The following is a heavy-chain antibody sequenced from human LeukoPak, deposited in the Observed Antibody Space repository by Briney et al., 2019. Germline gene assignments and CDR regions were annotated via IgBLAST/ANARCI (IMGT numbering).Heavy chain of an antibody. Sequence: SETLSLTCTVSGGSISSYYWSWIRQPAGKGLEWIGRIYTSGSTNYNPSLKSRVTMSVDTSKNQFSLKLNSVTAADTAVYYCARGYCSSTSCWSSRYYFDYWGQGTLVTVSS. CDR1: GGSISSYY. D-gene: IGHD2-2*01. J-gene: IGHJ4*02. CDR2: IYTSGST. CDR3: ARGYCSSTSCWSSRYYFDY. V-gene: IGHV4-4*07.